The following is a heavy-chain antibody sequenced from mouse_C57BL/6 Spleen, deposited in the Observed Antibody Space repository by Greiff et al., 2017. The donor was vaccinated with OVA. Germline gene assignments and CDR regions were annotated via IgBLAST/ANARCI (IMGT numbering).Heavy chain of an antibody. CDR2: ISYDGSN. Sequence: EVQLQQSGPGLVKPSQSLSLTCSVTGYSITSGYYWNWIRQFPGNKLEWMGYISYDGSNNYNPSLKNRISITRDTSKNQFFLKLNSVTTEDTATYYCARGPHYGSSYGAMDYWGQGTSVTVSS. J-gene: IGHJ4*01. CDR1: GYSITSGYY. D-gene: IGHD1-1*01. CDR3: ARGPHYGSSYGAMDY. V-gene: IGHV3-6*01.